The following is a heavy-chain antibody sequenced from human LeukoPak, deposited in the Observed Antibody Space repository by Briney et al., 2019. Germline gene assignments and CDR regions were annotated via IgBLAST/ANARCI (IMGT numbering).Heavy chain of an antibody. CDR1: GFAFSNYW. V-gene: IGHV3-74*03. CDR2: IKSDGSGI. D-gene: IGHD3-3*01. Sequence: GGSPTLSCTTSGFAFSNYWMYWVRQAPGKGLEWVSRIKSDGSGITYSDAVEGRFTISRDNFKNTLYLQMNSLRDEDTAMYYCVRGQTIDYWGQGTLVTVSS. J-gene: IGHJ4*02. CDR3: VRGQTIDY.